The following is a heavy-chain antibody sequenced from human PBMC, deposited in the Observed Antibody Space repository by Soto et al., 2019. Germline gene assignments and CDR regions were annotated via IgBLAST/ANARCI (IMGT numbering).Heavy chain of an antibody. Sequence: SETLSLTCTASGGSISSYYWTWIRQPPGKGLEWVGYVYYSGTTYYNPSLQSRVTISVDTSKSQFSLKVKSVTAADTAIYYCARAGSTWRYFFDYWGQGSLVTVSS. J-gene: IGHJ4*02. V-gene: IGHV4-59*01. CDR3: ARAGSTWRYFFDY. CDR1: GGSISSYY. CDR2: VYYSGTT. D-gene: IGHD6-13*01.